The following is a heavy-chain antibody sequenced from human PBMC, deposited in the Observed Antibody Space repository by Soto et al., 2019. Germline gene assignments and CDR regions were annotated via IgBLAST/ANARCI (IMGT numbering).Heavy chain of an antibody. CDR1: GGTFSSYV. J-gene: IGHJ5*02. Sequence: QVHLEQSGAEVKKPGSSVKVSCKFSGGTFSSYVIIWVRQAPGQGLGWMGGIIPASGTANYAPKFHGRVTISADAATNTAYMELSSVRFDDTAVYYCATVDRSVALVGWFDPWGQGTLVTVSS. CDR2: IIPASGTA. V-gene: IGHV1-69*01. CDR3: ATVDRSVALVGWFDP. D-gene: IGHD2-8*02.